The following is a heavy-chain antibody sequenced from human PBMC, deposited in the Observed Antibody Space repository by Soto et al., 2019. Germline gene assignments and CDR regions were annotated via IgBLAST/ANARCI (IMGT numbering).Heavy chain of an antibody. J-gene: IGHJ6*02. CDR2: ISSRSDI. Sequence: PGGSLRLSCVGSGFTFSNFSINWVRQAPGKVLEWVSSISSRSDIYYADSLKGRFTISRDNAKNSVSLQMNSLRAEDTAVYCCAREYTAWPLAYGLDVWGQGTTVTVSS. CDR3: AREYTAWPLAYGLDV. CDR1: GFTFSNFS. D-gene: IGHD2-2*02. V-gene: IGHV3-21*01.